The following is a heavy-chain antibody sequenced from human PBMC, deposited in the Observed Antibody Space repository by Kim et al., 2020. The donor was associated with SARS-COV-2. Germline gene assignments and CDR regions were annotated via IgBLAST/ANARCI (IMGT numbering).Heavy chain of an antibody. J-gene: IGHJ4*01. CDR3: ARDRTGYSWSTKYYFDY. CDR2: ISYDGSNK. Sequence: GGSLRLSCAVSGFLFSSYAMHWVRQAPGKGLEWVAVISYDGSNKYYAGSVKGRFAISRDNSKNTLYLQMNSLRAEDTAVYYCARDRTGYSWSTKYYFDY. CDR1: GFLFSSYA. D-gene: IGHD5-18*01. V-gene: IGHV3-30*09.